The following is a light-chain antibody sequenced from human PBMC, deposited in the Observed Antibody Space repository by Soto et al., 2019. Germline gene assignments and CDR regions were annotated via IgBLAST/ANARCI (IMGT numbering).Light chain of an antibody. Sequence: EIVLTQSPATLSLSPGERAILSRRASQSVSTFLAWFHQKPGQPPRLLIYNASNRTTGIPARFSGSGCGTDFTLTISSLETEDFAVYYGQQRGDWPPITFGQGTRLENK. CDR2: NAS. CDR1: QSVSTF. CDR3: QQRGDWPPIT. J-gene: IGKJ5*01. V-gene: IGKV3-11*01.